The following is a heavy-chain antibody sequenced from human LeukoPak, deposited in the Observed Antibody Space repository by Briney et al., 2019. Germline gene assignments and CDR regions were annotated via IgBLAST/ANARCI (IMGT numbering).Heavy chain of an antibody. D-gene: IGHD3-22*01. V-gene: IGHV2-5*02. J-gene: IGHJ5*02. CDR1: GFSLSTSGVG. Sequence: SGPTLVKPTQTLTLTCTFSGFSLSTSGVGVTWIRQPPGKALEWLALIYWDNDKRYSPSLKSRLTITKDTSKNQVVLTMTNMDPVDTATYYCARFITLTFITPNWFDPWGQGTLVTVSS. CDR3: ARFITLTFITPNWFDP. CDR2: IYWDNDK.